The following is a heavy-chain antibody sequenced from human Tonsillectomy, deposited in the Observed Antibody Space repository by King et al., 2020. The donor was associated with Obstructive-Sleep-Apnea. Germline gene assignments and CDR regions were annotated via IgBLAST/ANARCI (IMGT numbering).Heavy chain of an antibody. D-gene: IGHD3-10*01. CDR2: INHSGST. V-gene: IGHV4-34*01. Sequence: VQLQQWGAGLLKPSETLSLTCAVYGGSFSGYYWSWFRQPPGKGLEWIGEINHSGSTNYNPSLKSRVTISVDTSKNKFSLKLSSVTAADTAVDYCATTMVRGVMVYWGQGTLVTVSS. CDR1: GGSFSGYY. J-gene: IGHJ4*02. CDR3: ATTMVRGVMVY.